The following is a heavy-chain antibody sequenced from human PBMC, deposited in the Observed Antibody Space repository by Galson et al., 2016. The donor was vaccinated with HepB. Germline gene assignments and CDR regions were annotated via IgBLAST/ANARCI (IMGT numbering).Heavy chain of an antibody. V-gene: IGHV3-23*01. J-gene: IGHJ4*02. Sequence: LRLSCAASGFTFSGHAMTWVRQAPGKGLEWVSGIRGSGGITYYADSVKGRFTISRDNSKNTLYLQMNSLRDEDTAVYYCAKDEIGDFPDYFDYWGQGTLVTVSS. CDR2: IRGSGGIT. D-gene: IGHD2/OR15-2a*01. CDR3: AKDEIGDFPDYFDY. CDR1: GFTFSGHA.